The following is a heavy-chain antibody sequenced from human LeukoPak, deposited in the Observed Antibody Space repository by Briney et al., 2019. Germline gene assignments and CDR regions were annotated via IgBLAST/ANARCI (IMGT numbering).Heavy chain of an antibody. CDR3: ARTIVVVPAYYFDY. CDR2: IYYSGST. Sequence: PSETLSLTCTVSGVSISRYYWSWIRQPPGKGLEWIGYIYYSGSTNYNPSLKSRVTISVDTSKNQFSLKLSSVTAADTAVYYRARTIVVVPAYYFDYWGQGTLVTVSS. CDR1: GVSISRYY. J-gene: IGHJ4*02. V-gene: IGHV4-59*01. D-gene: IGHD2-2*01.